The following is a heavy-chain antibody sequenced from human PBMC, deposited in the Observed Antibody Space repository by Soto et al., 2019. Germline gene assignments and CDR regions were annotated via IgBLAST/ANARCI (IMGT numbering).Heavy chain of an antibody. V-gene: IGHV3-64D*06. J-gene: IGHJ4*02. CDR3: VKDRWIDS. Sequence: GGSLRLSCSASGFTFSDYAMHWVRQAPGKGLQYVSSISSDGRPTYYADSVNGRLTISRDNPKNTLYLQMSRLRGEDTAVYYCVKDRWIDSWGQGTLVTV. CDR2: ISSDGRPT. CDR1: GFTFSDYA. D-gene: IGHD1-1*01.